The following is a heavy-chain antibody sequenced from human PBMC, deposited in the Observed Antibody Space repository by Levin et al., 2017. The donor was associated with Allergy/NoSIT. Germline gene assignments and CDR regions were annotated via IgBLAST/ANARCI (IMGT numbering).Heavy chain of an antibody. Sequence: GGSLRLSCAASGFTFNSFAMSWVRQAPWKGLEWVSLISGSGGVTYYADSVKGRYTISRDNSRNILYLQINSLRAEDTAVYYCAKGPTTVTTRWFDPWGQGTLVIVSS. CDR2: ISGSGGVT. CDR3: AKGPTTVTTRWFDP. CDR1: GFTFNSFA. J-gene: IGHJ5*02. V-gene: IGHV3-23*01. D-gene: IGHD4-17*01.